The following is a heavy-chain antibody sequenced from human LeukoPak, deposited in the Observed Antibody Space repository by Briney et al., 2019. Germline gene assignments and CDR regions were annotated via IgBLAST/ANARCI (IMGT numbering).Heavy chain of an antibody. CDR2: IYYSGST. CDR3: ARARYFDGTILD. CDR1: GGSISSYY. Sequence: SETLSLTCTVSGGSISSYYWSWIRQPPGKGLEWIGSIYYSGSTYYNPSLKSRVTISVDTSKNQFSLKLSSVTAADTAVYYCARARYFDGTILDGGQGTLVTVSS. J-gene: IGHJ4*02. D-gene: IGHD3-9*01. V-gene: IGHV4-39*07.